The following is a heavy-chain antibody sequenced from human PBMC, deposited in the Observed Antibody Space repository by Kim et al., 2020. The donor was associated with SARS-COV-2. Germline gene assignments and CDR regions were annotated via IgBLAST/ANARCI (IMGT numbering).Heavy chain of an antibody. D-gene: IGHD3-10*01. CDR1: GYTFTSYA. V-gene: IGHV1-3*01. Sequence: ASVKVSCKASGYTFTSYAMHWVRQAPGQRLEWMGWINAGNGNTKYSQKFQGRVTITRDTSASTAYMELSSLRSEDTAVYYCARDRDVLLWFGELLDYYYYDMDVWGQGTTVTVSS. J-gene: IGHJ6*02. CDR2: INAGNGNT. CDR3: ARDRDVLLWFGELLDYYYYDMDV.